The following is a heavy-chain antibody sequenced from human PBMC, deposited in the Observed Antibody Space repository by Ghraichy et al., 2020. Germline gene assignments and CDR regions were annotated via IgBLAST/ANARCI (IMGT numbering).Heavy chain of an antibody. Sequence: GGSLRLSCAASGFTFSSFPMHWIRQAPGKGLEWVATFSSDGKRKFYLDSVKGRFTISRDNSNNMLYLQMNSLRIEDTAVYYCAREPIDPWGQGTLVTVSS. CDR1: GFTFSSFP. V-gene: IGHV3-30*04. CDR2: FSSDGKRK. CDR3: AREPIDP. J-gene: IGHJ5*02.